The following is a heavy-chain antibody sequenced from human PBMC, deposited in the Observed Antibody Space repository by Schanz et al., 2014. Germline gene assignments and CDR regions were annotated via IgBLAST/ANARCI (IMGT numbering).Heavy chain of an antibody. J-gene: IGHJ4*02. Sequence: QVQLIQSGAEVKKPGASVKVSCTASGYTFTSYDINWVRQAPGQGLEWMGWINVGNGNMKYSQKFQGRVTITRDTSATTAYMELSSLRSEDTAMYYCARDYYDSSGYYYCDYWGQGTLVTVSS. CDR1: GYTFTSYD. CDR3: ARDYYDSSGYYYCDY. D-gene: IGHD3-22*01. V-gene: IGHV1-3*01. CDR2: INVGNGNM.